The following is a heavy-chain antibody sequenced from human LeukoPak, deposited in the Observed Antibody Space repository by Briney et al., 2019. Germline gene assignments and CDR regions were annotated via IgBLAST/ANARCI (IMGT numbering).Heavy chain of an antibody. CDR3: LRFYEIMGARVEDY. CDR1: GFTFSSYG. CDR2: IRYDGSNK. D-gene: IGHD1-26*01. J-gene: IGHJ4*02. Sequence: GGSLRLSCAASGFTFSSYGMHWVRQAPGKGLEWVAFIRYDGSNKYYADSVKGRFTISRDNSKNTLYLQMNSLRAEDTAVYYCLRFYEIMGARVEDYWGQGTLVTVSS. V-gene: IGHV3-30*02.